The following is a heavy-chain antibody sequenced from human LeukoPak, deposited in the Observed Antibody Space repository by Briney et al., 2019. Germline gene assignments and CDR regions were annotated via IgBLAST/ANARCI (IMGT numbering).Heavy chain of an antibody. D-gene: IGHD1-26*01. CDR1: GGSISSGGYY. J-gene: IGHJ4*02. Sequence: TLSLTCTVSGGSISSGGYYWSWIRQPPGKALEWLALIYWDDDKRYSPSLKSRLTITKDTSKNQVVLTMTNMDPVDTATYYCALGSGSLDYWGQGTLVTVSS. CDR3: ALGSGSLDY. V-gene: IGHV2-5*08. CDR2: IYWDDDK.